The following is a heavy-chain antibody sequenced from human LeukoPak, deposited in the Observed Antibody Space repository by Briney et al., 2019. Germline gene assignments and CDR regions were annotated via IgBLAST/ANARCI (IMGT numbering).Heavy chain of an antibody. Sequence: ASVKVSCKVSGYTLTELSMHWVRQAPGKGLEWMGGFDPEDGETIYAQKFQGRVTMTEDTSTDTAYMELSSLRSEDTAVYYCATGFYMVRGVIGYYMDVWGKGTTVTVSS. J-gene: IGHJ6*03. CDR2: FDPEDGET. D-gene: IGHD3-10*01. V-gene: IGHV1-24*01. CDR1: GYTLTELS. CDR3: ATGFYMVRGVIGYYMDV.